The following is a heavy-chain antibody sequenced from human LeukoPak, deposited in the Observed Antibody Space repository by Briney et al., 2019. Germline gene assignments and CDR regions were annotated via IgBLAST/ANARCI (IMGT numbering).Heavy chain of an antibody. CDR2: FDPEERET. J-gene: IGHJ4*02. Sequence: ASVKVSCKVSGYTLTEMSMIWMRQPPGKGPEWMGLFDPEERETIYAQKFQGRLIITEDESSDTAYMELTDLTSEDTAVYYCATDLLIGDYLLNTWGQGSLVIVSS. D-gene: IGHD4-17*01. CDR3: ATDLLIGDYLLNT. CDR1: GYTLTEMS. V-gene: IGHV1-24*01.